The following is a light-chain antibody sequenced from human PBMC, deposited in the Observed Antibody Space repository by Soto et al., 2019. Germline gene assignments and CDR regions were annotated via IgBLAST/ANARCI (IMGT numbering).Light chain of an antibody. CDR1: QSIRSN. CDR3: QQYNSWPLT. Sequence: EIVMTQSPATLSVSPGERVTLSCRASQSIRSNLAWYQQQPGQTPRLLIYGASTRATDIPARFSGSGSGTEFPLTVSSLQSEDFAVYYCQQYNSWPLTFSGGTKVEIK. V-gene: IGKV3D-15*01. CDR2: GAS. J-gene: IGKJ4*01.